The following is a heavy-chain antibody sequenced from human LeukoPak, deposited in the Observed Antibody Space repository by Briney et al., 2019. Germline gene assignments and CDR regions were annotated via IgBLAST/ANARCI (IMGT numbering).Heavy chain of an antibody. CDR2: LSDSGGST. D-gene: IGHD2-2*01. J-gene: IGHJ4*02. CDR1: GFTFSSYA. CDR3: TSFFETN. Sequence: GGSLRLSCAASGFTFSSYAMNWVRQAPGKGLEWVSSLSDSGGSTYYADSVKGRFTISRDSAKNTVYLHMNSLRVEDTAVYYCTSFFETNWGQGTLVTVSS. V-gene: IGHV3-23*01.